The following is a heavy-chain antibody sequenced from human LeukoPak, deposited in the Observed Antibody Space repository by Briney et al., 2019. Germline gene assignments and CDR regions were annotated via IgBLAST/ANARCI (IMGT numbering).Heavy chain of an antibody. D-gene: IGHD3-22*01. CDR3: AREGGYCRTLDY. CDR2: VHLDGRT. CDR1: GGSVTSTNW. J-gene: IGHJ4*01. Sequence: SETLSLTCDVSGGSVTSTNWWTWVRQPPGKGLEWIGEVHLDGRTIYNPSLKIRLFMSVDLPENSISLSLTSVTAADTAVYYCAREGGYCRTLDYSGHGTLVTVCS. V-gene: IGHV4-4*02.